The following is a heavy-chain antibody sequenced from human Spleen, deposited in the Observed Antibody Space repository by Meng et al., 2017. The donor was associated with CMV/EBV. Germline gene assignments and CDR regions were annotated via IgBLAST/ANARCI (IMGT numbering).Heavy chain of an antibody. J-gene: IGHJ6*02. Sequence: GESLKISCAASGFTFSSYSMNWVRQAPGKGLEWVSSISSSSSYIYYADSVKGRFTISRDNSKNTLYLQMNSLRAEDTAVYYCARDLDGMDVWGQGTTVTVSS. V-gene: IGHV3-21*01. CDR3: ARDLDGMDV. CDR1: GFTFSSYS. CDR2: ISSSSSYI.